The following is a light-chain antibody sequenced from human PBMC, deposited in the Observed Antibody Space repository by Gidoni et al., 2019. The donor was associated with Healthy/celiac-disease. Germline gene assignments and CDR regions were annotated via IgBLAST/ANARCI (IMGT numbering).Light chain of an antibody. Sequence: SYELTQPPPVSVSPGQTARITCSGDALPKQYAYWYQQKPGQAPVLVIYKDSERPSGIPERFSGSSSGTTVTLTISGVQAEDEADYYCQSADSSGIYVFGTGTKVTVL. CDR3: QSADSSGIYV. V-gene: IGLV3-25*03. CDR2: KDS. J-gene: IGLJ1*01. CDR1: ALPKQY.